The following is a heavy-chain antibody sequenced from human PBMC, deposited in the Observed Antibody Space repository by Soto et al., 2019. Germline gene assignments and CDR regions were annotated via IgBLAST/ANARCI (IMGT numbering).Heavy chain of an antibody. J-gene: IGHJ4*02. Sequence: GESLKISCKASGYSFTTYWIGWVRQMPGKGLEWMGIIYPGDSDTRFSPSFQGQVTISVDKSIHTAYLQWSSLKASDSAMYYCARQEYQFDSYSFGYWGQGTLVTVSS. CDR1: GYSFTTYW. CDR2: IYPGDSDT. V-gene: IGHV5-51*01. CDR3: ARQEYQFDSYSFGY. D-gene: IGHD3-10*01.